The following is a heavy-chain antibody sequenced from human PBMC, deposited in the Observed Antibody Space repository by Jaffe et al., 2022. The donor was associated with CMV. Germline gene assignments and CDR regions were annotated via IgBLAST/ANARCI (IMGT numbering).Heavy chain of an antibody. J-gene: IGHJ3*02. Sequence: EVQLVESGGGLIQPGGSLRLSCAASGFTVSSNYMSWVRQAPGKGLEWVSVIYSGGSTYYADSVKGRFTISRDNSKNTLYLQMNSLRAEDTAVYYCAYDSINWNDWGAFDIWGQGTMVTVSS. D-gene: IGHD1-1*01. CDR1: GFTVSSNY. CDR3: AYDSINWNDWGAFDI. V-gene: IGHV3-53*01. CDR2: IYSGGST.